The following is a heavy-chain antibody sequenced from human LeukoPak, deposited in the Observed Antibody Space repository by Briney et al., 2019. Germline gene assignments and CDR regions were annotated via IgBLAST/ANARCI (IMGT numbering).Heavy chain of an antibody. V-gene: IGHV3-23*01. CDR2: ISGGGGSK. J-gene: IGHJ4*02. CDR1: GFTFSDFV. D-gene: IGHD3-10*01. Sequence: GGSLRLSCAASGFTFSDFVMSWVRQAPGKGLQWVSGISGGGGSKYYADSVKGRLTISRVNSKNTLYMQMDSLRADDTAVYYCARGVLQIDYWGQGTLVTVSS. CDR3: ARGVLQIDY.